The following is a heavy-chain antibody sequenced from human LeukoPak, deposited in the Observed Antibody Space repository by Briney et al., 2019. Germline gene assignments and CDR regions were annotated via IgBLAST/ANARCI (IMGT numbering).Heavy chain of an antibody. Sequence: GGSLRLSCAPSGFSFSTYAMTWVRQAPGKGLEWVASISGSGGGTYYADSVKARFTISRDNSKNTLHLQMYSLRAEDTAVYYCARRRYSGSSQHFDYWGQGTLVTVSS. V-gene: IGHV3-23*01. D-gene: IGHD1-26*01. J-gene: IGHJ4*02. CDR2: ISGSGGGT. CDR1: GFSFSTYA. CDR3: ARRRYSGSSQHFDY.